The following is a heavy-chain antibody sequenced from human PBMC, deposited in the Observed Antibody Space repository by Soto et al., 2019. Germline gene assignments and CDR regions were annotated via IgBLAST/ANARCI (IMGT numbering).Heavy chain of an antibody. CDR3: VKKAHGLDGVAFDY. Sequence: GSLLLACSASGFIFSESTIYWVRQVPGKGLEAISAVSTSGRSTYYADSVKDRFTISRDNSKNTLFLQMGSLRPEDTDIYYCVKKAHGLDGVAFDYWGQGTQVTVYS. V-gene: IGHV3-64D*06. J-gene: IGHJ4*02. CDR1: GFIFSEST. CDR2: VSTSGRST. D-gene: IGHD2-15*01.